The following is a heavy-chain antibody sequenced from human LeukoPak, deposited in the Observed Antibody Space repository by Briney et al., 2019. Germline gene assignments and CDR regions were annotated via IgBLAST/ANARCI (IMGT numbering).Heavy chain of an antibody. D-gene: IGHD3-10*01. CDR2: ISSSGTGI. CDR3: ARSKKVGDDSFEY. V-gene: IGHV3-48*03. CDR1: GFTFGNYE. J-gene: IGHJ4*02. Sequence: GGSLRLSCTGSGFTFGNYEINCVRQAPGKGTGWIAYISSSGTGIYYADTVKGRFTISRDNANLYLQMSSLRAEDTSLYYCARSKKVGDDSFEYWGQGTLVTVSS.